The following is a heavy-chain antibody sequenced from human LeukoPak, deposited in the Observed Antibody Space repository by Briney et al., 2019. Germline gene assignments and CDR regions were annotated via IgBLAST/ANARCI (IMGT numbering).Heavy chain of an antibody. V-gene: IGHV1-8*01. CDR3: ARDGRYGSGRYYYYMDV. CDR1: GYTFTSYD. Sequence: ASVKVSCKASGYTFTSYDINWVRQATGQGLEWMGWMNPNSGNTGYAQKFQGRVTMTRNTSISTAYMELSSLRSEDTAVYYCARDGRYGSGRYYYYMDVWGKGTTVTVSS. CDR2: MNPNSGNT. J-gene: IGHJ6*03. D-gene: IGHD3-10*01.